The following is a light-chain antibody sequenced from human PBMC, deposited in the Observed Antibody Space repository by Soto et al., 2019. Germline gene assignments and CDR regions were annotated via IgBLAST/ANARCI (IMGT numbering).Light chain of an antibody. CDR1: QSVGNS. CDR3: QQYNTYGLT. CDR2: DAS. Sequence: DIQMTQSPSTLSASVGDRVSITCRASQSVGNSLAWYQQRPGKAAKLLIFDASTLESGVPSKFSGSGSDTEFTFTISSLQPDDSATYYCQQYNTYGLTFGGGTKVEIK. V-gene: IGKV1-5*01. J-gene: IGKJ4*02.